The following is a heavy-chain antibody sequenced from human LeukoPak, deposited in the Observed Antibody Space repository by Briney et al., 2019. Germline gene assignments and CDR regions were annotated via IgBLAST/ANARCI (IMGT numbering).Heavy chain of an antibody. CDR3: GRSPVPRSIDL. CDR2: IFYSGST. CDR1: GGSISSGGYS. V-gene: IGHV4-61*08. D-gene: IGHD1-1*01. Sequence: PSETLSLTCAVSGGSISSGGYSWSWIRQPPGKGLEWIGNIFYSGSTNYNPSLKSRVIMSVDTSKNQFSLKLNSVTAADTAVYYCGRSPVPRSIDLWGRGTLVTVSS. J-gene: IGHJ2*01.